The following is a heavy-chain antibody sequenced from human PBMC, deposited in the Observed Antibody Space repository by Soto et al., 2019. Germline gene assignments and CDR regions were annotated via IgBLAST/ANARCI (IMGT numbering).Heavy chain of an antibody. J-gene: IGHJ4*02. Sequence: SETLSLTCTVSGGSISSGGYYWSWIRQHPGKGLEWIGYIYYSGSTYYNPSLKSRVTISVDTSKNQFSLKLSSVTAADTAVYYCARVLGFHVDYWGQGTLVTVSS. CDR1: GGSISSGGYY. CDR2: IYYSGST. D-gene: IGHD7-27*01. V-gene: IGHV4-31*03. CDR3: ARVLGFHVDY.